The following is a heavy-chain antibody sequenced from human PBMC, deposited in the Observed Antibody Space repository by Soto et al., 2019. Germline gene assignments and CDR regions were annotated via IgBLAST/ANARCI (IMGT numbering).Heavy chain of an antibody. J-gene: IGHJ4*02. V-gene: IGHV4-39*01. D-gene: IGHD5-18*01. CDR1: GGSISSYRYY. Sequence: QLQVQESGPGLVKPSETLSLTCTVSGGSISSYRYYWGWIRQPPGKGLEWIGSIYYSGSTYYTPSPKRRVTISVDTSKNQFSLKLNSMTAADTAVYYCARRGGYSYGLFDYWGQRTLVTVSS. CDR3: ARRGGYSYGLFDY. CDR2: IYYSGST.